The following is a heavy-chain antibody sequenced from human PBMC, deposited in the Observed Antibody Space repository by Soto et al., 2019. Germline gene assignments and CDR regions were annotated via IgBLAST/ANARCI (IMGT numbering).Heavy chain of an antibody. Sequence: QLQLQESGPGLVKPSETLSLTCTVSGGSISTSRYYWGWIRQPPGKGPEWIGNIYFSGGTYYNPSLKSRVTISADTSRNQFSLKVTFVTAADTAVYYCATSYSWNDVGWFDPWGQGTLVTVSS. CDR1: GGSISTSRYY. J-gene: IGHJ5*02. V-gene: IGHV4-39*01. CDR2: IYFSGGT. CDR3: ATSYSWNDVGWFDP. D-gene: IGHD1-1*01.